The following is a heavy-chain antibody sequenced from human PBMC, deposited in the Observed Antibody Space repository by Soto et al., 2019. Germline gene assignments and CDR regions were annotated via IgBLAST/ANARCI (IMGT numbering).Heavy chain of an antibody. CDR2: ISAYNGNT. D-gene: IGHD4-4*01. V-gene: IGHV1-18*04. CDR3: ARDRQYTYYYYYGMDV. CDR1: GYTFTSYG. Sequence: QVQLVQSGAEVKKPGASVKVSCKASGYTFTSYGISWVRQAPGQGLEWMGWISAYNGNTNYAQKLQGRVTMTTDTSTSTAYMELRSLRSDDTAVYYCARDRQYTYYYYYGMDVWGQGTTVTVSS. J-gene: IGHJ6*02.